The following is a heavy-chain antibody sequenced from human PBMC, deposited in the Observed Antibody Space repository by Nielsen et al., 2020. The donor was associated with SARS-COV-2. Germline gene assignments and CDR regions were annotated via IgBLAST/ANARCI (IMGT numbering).Heavy chain of an antibody. CDR2: INPSGGST. CDR3: ARGGWNQRNGNYYYYYMDV. Sequence: ASVKVSCKASGYTFTSYYMHWVRQPPGQGLEWMGIINPSGGSTSYAQKFQGRVTMTRDTSTSTAYMELSSLRSEDTAVYYCARGGWNQRNGNYYYYYMDVWGKGTTVTVSS. V-gene: IGHV1-46*01. J-gene: IGHJ6*03. CDR1: GYTFTSYY. D-gene: IGHD1-1*01.